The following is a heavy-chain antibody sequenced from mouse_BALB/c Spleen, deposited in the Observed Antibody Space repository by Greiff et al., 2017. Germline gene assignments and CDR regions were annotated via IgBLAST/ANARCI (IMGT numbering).Heavy chain of an antibody. Sequence: DVKLVESGGGLVQPGGSLRLSCATSGFTFTDYYMSCVRQPPGKALEWLGFIRNKANGYTTEYSASVKGRFTISRDNSQSILYLQMNTLRAEDSATYYCARDRPYEYPFDDWGQGTTLTVAS. CDR3: ARDRPYEYPFDD. CDR1: GFTFTDYY. J-gene: IGHJ2*01. V-gene: IGHV7-3*02. CDR2: IRNKANGYTT. D-gene: IGHD5-1*01.